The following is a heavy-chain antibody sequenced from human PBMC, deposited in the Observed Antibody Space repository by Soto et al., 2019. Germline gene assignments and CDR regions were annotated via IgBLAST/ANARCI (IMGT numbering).Heavy chain of an antibody. J-gene: IGHJ4*02. D-gene: IGHD6-13*01. CDR2: ISGSGGST. CDR1: GFTSSSYA. CDR3: AKENGYSSSWFEFDY. Sequence: EVQLLESGGGLVQPGGSLRLSCAASGFTSSSYAMSWVRQAPGKGLEWVSAISGSGGSTYYADSVKGRFTISRDNSKNTLYLQMNSLRAGDTAVYYCAKENGYSSSWFEFDYWGQGTLVTVSS. V-gene: IGHV3-23*01.